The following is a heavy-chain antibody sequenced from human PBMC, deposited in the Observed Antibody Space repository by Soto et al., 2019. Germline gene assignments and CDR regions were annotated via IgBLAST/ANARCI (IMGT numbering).Heavy chain of an antibody. CDR1: GGTFSSYA. CDR3: ATLGGTAMVKIDY. V-gene: IGHV1-69*06. Sequence: QVQLVQSGAEVKKPGSSVKVSCKASGGTFSSYAISWVRQAPGQGLEWMGGIIPIFGTANYAQKFQGRVTITADKSTSTVYSELSSLRSEDTDVYYCATLGGTAMVKIDYWGQGTLVTVSS. J-gene: IGHJ4*02. CDR2: IIPIFGTA. D-gene: IGHD5-18*01.